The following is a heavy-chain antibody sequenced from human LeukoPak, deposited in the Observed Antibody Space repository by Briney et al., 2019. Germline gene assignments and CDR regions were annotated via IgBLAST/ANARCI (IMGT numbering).Heavy chain of an antibody. D-gene: IGHD3-22*01. Sequence: SQTLSLTCTVSGGSLSSGSYYWSWIRQPAGKGLEWIGRIYTSGSTNYNPSLKSRVTISVDTSKNQFSLKLSSVTAADTAVYYCAREGMYYYDSSGYYRPFDYWGQGTLVTVSS. CDR1: GGSLSSGSYY. V-gene: IGHV4-61*02. J-gene: IGHJ4*02. CDR3: AREGMYYYDSSGYYRPFDY. CDR2: IYTSGST.